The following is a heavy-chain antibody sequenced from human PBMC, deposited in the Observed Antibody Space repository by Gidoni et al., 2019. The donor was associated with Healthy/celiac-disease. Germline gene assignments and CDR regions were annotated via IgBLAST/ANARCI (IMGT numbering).Heavy chain of an antibody. D-gene: IGHD5-12*01. Sequence: EVQLVESGGGLVQPGRSLRLSCAASGFPFDDYAMHWVRQAPGKGLEWVSGISWNSGSIGYADSVKGRFTISRDNAKNSLYLQMNSLRAEDTALYYCAKDSGDGYKDYWGQGTLVTVSS. CDR2: ISWNSGSI. V-gene: IGHV3-9*01. J-gene: IGHJ4*02. CDR3: AKDSGDGYKDY. CDR1: GFPFDDYA.